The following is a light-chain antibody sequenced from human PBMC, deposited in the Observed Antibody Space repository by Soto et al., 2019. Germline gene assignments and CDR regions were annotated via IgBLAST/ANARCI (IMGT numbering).Light chain of an antibody. J-gene: IGKJ4*01. Sequence: DIVLTQSPGTLSLSPGERATLSCRASQIISSTYLGWYQQKPGQAPRLLIYGASSRATGIPDRFSGSGSGTDFTLTISSLEPEDFAVYYCQQRSDWLLTFGGGTKVEIK. V-gene: IGKV3D-20*02. CDR1: QIISSTY. CDR3: QQRSDWLLT. CDR2: GAS.